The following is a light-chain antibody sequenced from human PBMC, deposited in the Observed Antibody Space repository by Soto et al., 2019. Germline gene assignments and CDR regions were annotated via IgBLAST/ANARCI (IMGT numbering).Light chain of an antibody. V-gene: IGKV3-11*01. CDR2: DAS. Sequence: EIVLTQSPATLSLSPGERATLSCRASQSVSSSYLAWYQQKPGQAPRLLIYDASNRATGIPARFSGSGSGTDFTLTISSLEPEDFAVYYCQQRSNWPPLTFGQGTRLEIK. CDR3: QQRSNWPPLT. J-gene: IGKJ5*01. CDR1: QSVSSSY.